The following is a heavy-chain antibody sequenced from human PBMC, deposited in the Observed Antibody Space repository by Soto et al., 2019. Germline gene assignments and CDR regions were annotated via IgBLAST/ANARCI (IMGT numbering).Heavy chain of an antibody. CDR1: GGIWMDFW. D-gene: IGHD2-21*01. CDR3: AKGSSYSAR. CDR2: IDTSGHST. J-gene: IGHJ1*01. V-gene: IGHV3-74*01. Sequence: PGRSMRDPCEAAGGIWMDFWMHWVRHVPGKGLVWVARIDTSGHSTNYAESVKGRFTISRDNAKNTVSLQMNSLSFVDTGVYYLAKGSSYSARWRQGSPVSFTS.